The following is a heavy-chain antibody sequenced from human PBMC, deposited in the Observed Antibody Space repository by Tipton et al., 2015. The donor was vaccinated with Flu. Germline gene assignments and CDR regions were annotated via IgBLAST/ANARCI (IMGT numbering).Heavy chain of an antibody. CDR2: VYYTGST. V-gene: IGHV4-59*01. D-gene: IGHD2-21*01. CDR3: ARGRDCAGDCYFYFVD. Sequence: TLSLTCTVSGGSIRGYYWNWIRQFPGKGLEWIGFVYYTGSTNYKSSLKSRVTISTDTSTNQVSLKMNSVIAADTAVYYCARGRDCAGDCYFYFVDWGQGSLVTVSS. CDR1: GGSIRGYY. J-gene: IGHJ4*02.